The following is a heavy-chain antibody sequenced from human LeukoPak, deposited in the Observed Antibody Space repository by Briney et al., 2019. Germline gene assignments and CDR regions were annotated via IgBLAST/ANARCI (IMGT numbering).Heavy chain of an antibody. CDR3: ARHVEIAVSGPIEY. CDR1: GATISNSRDY. CDR2: IFFSGST. V-gene: IGHV4-39*01. Sequence: SETLSLSCTVSGATISNSRDYWGWIRQPPGKGLEWIGSIFFSGSTYYNPSLKSRAAISVDSSKNQFSLKLSSVTAADTAFYYCARHVEIAVSGPIEYWGQGTLVPVSS. D-gene: IGHD6-19*01. J-gene: IGHJ4*02.